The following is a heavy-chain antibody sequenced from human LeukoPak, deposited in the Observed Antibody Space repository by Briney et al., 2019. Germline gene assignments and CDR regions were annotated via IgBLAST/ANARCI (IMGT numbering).Heavy chain of an antibody. J-gene: IGHJ2*01. CDR1: GYTFISFG. D-gene: IGHD2-15*01. Sequence: WASVKVSCKASGYTFISFGISWVRQAPGQGLEWMGWISAYNGNIHYAQKVQGRVTMTTDTSTSTAYMELRSLRSDDTAVYYCARVVVVAATRGAWYFDLWGRGTLVTVSS. V-gene: IGHV1-18*01. CDR2: ISAYNGNI. CDR3: ARVVVVAATRGAWYFDL.